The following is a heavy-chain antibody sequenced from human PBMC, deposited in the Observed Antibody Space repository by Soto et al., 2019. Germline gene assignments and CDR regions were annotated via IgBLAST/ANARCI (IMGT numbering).Heavy chain of an antibody. CDR3: ARGQGGYEGPTEWFDP. D-gene: IGHD3-16*01. V-gene: IGHV6-1*01. CDR1: WDSVSSNSAA. Sequence: SQTLSLTWAISWDSVSSNSAAWNWIRQSPSRGLEWLGRTYYRSKWYNDYAVSVKSRITINPDTSKNQFSLQLNSVTPEDTAVYYCARGQGGYEGPTEWFDPWGQVTLVPVFS. J-gene: IGHJ5*02. CDR2: TYYRSKWYN.